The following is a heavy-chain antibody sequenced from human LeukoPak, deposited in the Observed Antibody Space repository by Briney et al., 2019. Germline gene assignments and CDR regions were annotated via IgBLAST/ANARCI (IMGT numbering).Heavy chain of an antibody. CDR3: TRGPLTYYYDSSGYYTQYDY. J-gene: IGHJ4*02. D-gene: IGHD3-22*01. Sequence: EPGGSLRLSCTASGFTFGDYAMSWVRQAPGKGLEWVGFIRSKASGGTTEYAASVKGRFTISRDDSKSIAYLQMNSLKTEGTAVYYCTRGPLTYYYDSSGYYTQYDYWGQGTLVTVSS. CDR2: IRSKASGGTT. V-gene: IGHV3-49*04. CDR1: GFTFGDYA.